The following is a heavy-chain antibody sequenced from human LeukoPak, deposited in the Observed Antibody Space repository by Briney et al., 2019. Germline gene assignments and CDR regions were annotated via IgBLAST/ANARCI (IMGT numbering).Heavy chain of an antibody. Sequence: GGSLRLSCAASGFTFDDYAMHWVRQAPGKGLEWVSGISWNSGSIGYADSVKGRFTISRDNSKNTLYLQMNSLRTEDTAVYYCAKDNYGMDVWGQGTTVTVSS. CDR3: AKDNYGMDV. CDR2: ISWNSGSI. CDR1: GFTFDDYA. J-gene: IGHJ6*02. V-gene: IGHV3-9*01.